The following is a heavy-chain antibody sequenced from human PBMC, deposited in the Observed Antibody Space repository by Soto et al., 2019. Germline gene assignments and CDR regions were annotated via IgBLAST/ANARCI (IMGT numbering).Heavy chain of an antibody. Sequence: EQVLESGGGLVQPGGSLRLSCEASGIMFNHYAMAWVRQTPGKGLEWVSVISGSTGTTYYADSVKGRFTISRDNSKNTVYLQMNSLRVGDSGLYSCAKVIVLGASTLEYWGAGPRVTISS. J-gene: IGHJ4*02. CDR1: GIMFNHYA. CDR3: AKVIVLGASTLEY. D-gene: IGHD6-6*01. V-gene: IGHV3-23*01. CDR2: ISGSTGTT.